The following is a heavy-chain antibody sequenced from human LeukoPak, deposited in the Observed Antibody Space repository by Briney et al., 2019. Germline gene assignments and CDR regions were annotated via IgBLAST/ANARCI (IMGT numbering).Heavy chain of an antibody. CDR3: ARGHIVVPGGAFDL. D-gene: IGHD2-15*01. CDR1: GYTLSDYN. CDR2: INPKSGAT. Sequence: ASLKVFCKASGYTLSDYNMHWLRQAPGLGLEWLGWINPKSGATNYVEKFQGRVAITRETSINTAYTERSRLTSDDTALSYCARGHIVVPGGAFDLWGQGTMVTVSS. V-gene: IGHV1-2*02. J-gene: IGHJ3*01.